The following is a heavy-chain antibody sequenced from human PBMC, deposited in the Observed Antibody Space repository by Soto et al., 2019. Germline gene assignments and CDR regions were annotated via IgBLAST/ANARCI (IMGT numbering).Heavy chain of an antibody. J-gene: IGHJ5*02. CDR1: GASISGYY. CDR3: VTDATKTLREWFDP. CDR2: IYATGTT. V-gene: IGHV4-4*07. D-gene: IGHD1-1*01. Sequence: SETLSLTCTVSGASISGYYWSWIRKSAGKGLEWIGRIYATGTTDYNPSLKSRVMMSVDTSKKQFSLKLRSVTAADTAVYYCVTDATKTLREWFDPWGQGISVTVSS.